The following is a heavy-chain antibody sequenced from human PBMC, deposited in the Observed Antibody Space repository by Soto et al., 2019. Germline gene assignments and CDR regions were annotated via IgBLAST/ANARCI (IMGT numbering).Heavy chain of an antibody. CDR3: ARPRYCDDGGSCYDDY. Sequence: GGSLRLSCAASGFTFSTYSMNWVRQAPGKGLEWVSYISRSSSTIYYADSVKGRFTISRDNAKNSLYLQMNSLRAEDTAVYYCARPRYCDDGGSCYDDYWGQGTLVTVSS. CDR1: GFTFSTYS. J-gene: IGHJ4*02. CDR2: ISRSSSTI. D-gene: IGHD2-15*01. V-gene: IGHV3-48*01.